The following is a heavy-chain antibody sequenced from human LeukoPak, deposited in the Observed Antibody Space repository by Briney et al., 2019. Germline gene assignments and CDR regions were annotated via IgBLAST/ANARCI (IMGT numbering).Heavy chain of an antibody. CDR1: GYTLTELS. Sequence: ASVTVSCKVSGYTLTELSMHWVRQAPGKGREWMGGFDAEDGETIYAQKFQGRVTMTDDTSTDTAYMELSSLRSEDTAVYYCATDLLAAAGRGGFDPWGQGTLVTVSS. V-gene: IGHV1-24*01. J-gene: IGHJ5*02. D-gene: IGHD6-13*01. CDR2: FDAEDGET. CDR3: ATDLLAAAGRGGFDP.